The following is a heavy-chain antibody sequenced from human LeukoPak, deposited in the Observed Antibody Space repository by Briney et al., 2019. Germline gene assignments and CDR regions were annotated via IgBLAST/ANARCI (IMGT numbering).Heavy chain of an antibody. D-gene: IGHD1-26*01. CDR3: ARDRVGYYFDY. Sequence: GGSLRLSCAASGFTFSDYYMSWIRQAPGKGLEWISYISDSSSYTNYVDSVKGRFTISRDNAKNSLYLQMNSLRAEDTAVYYCARDRVGYYFDYWGQGTLVTVSS. J-gene: IGHJ4*02. CDR2: ISDSSSYT. V-gene: IGHV3-11*05. CDR1: GFTFSDYY.